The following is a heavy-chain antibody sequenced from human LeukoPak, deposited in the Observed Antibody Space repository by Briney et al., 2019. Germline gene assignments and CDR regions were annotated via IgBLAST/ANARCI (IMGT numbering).Heavy chain of an antibody. D-gene: IGHD2-2*02. CDR2: ISYDGSNK. V-gene: IGHV3-30*04. CDR1: GFTFSSYA. Sequence: GGSLRLSCAASGFTFSSYAMHWVRQAPGKGPEWVAVISYDGSNKYYADSVKGRFTISRDNSKNTLYLQMNSLRAEDTAVYYCASFYCSSTSCHNPHFDYWGQGTLVTVSS. J-gene: IGHJ4*02. CDR3: ASFYCSSTSCHNPHFDY.